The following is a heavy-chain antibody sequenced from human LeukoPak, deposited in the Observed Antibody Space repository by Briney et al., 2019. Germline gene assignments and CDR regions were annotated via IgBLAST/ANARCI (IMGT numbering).Heavy chain of an antibody. CDR1: GYTFTSYA. J-gene: IGHJ4*02. CDR2: INAGNGNT. D-gene: IGHD2-2*01. CDR3: ARVVVVPAAQDY. V-gene: IGHV1-3*01. Sequence: ASVKVSCKASGYTFTSYAMHWVRQAPGQRLEWMGWINAGNGNTKYSQKFQGRVTITRDTSASTAYMELSSLRSEDTAVYYCARVVVVPAAQDYWGQGTLVTVSS.